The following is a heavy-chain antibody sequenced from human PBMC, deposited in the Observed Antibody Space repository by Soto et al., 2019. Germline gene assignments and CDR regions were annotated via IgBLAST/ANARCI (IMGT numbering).Heavy chain of an antibody. D-gene: IGHD1-26*01. Sequence: SETLSLTCAVYGGSFSGYYWSWIRQPPGKGLEWIGYIYYSGSTNYNPSLKSRVTISVDTSKNQFSLKLSTVTAADTAVYYCASSVGATAYFDYWGQGTLVTVSS. CDR3: ASSVGATAYFDY. CDR1: GGSFSGYY. CDR2: IYYSGST. V-gene: IGHV4-59*01. J-gene: IGHJ4*02.